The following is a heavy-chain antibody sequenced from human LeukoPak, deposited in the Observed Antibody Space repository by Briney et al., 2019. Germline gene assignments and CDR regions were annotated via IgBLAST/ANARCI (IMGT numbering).Heavy chain of an antibody. CDR1: GFTFSNAW. CDR2: IKSKTDGGTT. J-gene: IGHJ4*02. CDR3: TPDFMLEWELLI. V-gene: IGHV3-15*01. D-gene: IGHD1-26*01. Sequence: PGGSLRLSCAASGFTFSNAWMSWVRQAPGKGLEWVGRIKSKTDGGTTDYAAPVKGRFTISRDDSKNTLYLQMNSLKTEDTAVYYCTPDFMLEWELLIWGQGTLVTVSS.